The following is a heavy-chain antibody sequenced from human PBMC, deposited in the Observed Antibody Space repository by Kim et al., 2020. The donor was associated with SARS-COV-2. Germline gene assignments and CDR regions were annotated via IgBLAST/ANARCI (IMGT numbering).Heavy chain of an antibody. CDR2: IYCSGST. CDR3: ARLGSSWFFDY. V-gene: IGHV4-39*01. CDR1: GGSISSSSYY. Sequence: SETLSLTCTVSGGSISSSSYYWGWIRQPPGKGLEWIGSIYCSGSTYYNPALKRRVTISVDTSKNQFSLKLSSVTAAATAVYYCARLGSSWFFDYLGQGTLVTVSS. J-gene: IGHJ4*02. D-gene: IGHD6-13*01.